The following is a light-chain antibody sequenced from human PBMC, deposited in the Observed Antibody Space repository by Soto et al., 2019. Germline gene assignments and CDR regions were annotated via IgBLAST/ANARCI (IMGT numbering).Light chain of an antibody. J-gene: IGKJ1*01. Sequence: DSQMAQSSFSVVAFIGDKVTITCRASQGITKDLGWYQQKPGKAPKRLIYAASSLQSGVPSRFSGSGSGTEFTLTISSLQPEDFATYYCLQHNSYPWTFGQGTNVDIK. CDR3: LQHNSYPWT. CDR2: AAS. V-gene: IGKV1-17*01. CDR1: QGITKD.